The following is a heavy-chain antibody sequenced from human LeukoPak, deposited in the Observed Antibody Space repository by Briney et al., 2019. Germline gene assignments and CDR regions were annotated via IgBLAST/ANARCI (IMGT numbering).Heavy chain of an antibody. CDR2: TYYSGST. J-gene: IGHJ5*02. Sequence: SETLSLTCTVSGGSISSYYWSWIRQPPGKGLEWIGYTYYSGSTNYNPSLKSRVTISVDTSKNQFSLKLSSVTAADTAVYYCARVRGYKIKGSWFDPWGQGTLVTVSS. CDR3: ARVRGYKIKGSWFDP. D-gene: IGHD5-24*01. CDR1: GGSISSYY. V-gene: IGHV4-59*01.